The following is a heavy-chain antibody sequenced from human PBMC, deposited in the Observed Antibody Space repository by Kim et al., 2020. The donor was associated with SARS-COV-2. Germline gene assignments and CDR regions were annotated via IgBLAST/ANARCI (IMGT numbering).Heavy chain of an antibody. CDR1: GASIGNNGHF. CDR2: LYYSRRT. D-gene: IGHD3-10*01. CDR3: ARLFAFTGSYSPYYFD. Sequence: SETLSLTCTVSGASIGNNGHFWTWLRQPPGKGLVWIASLYYSRRTYYNPSLERRVTTSLDTSKTQFSLQLTSVTAADTAVYHCARLFAFTGSYSPYYFD. J-gene: IGHJ4*01. V-gene: IGHV4-39*01.